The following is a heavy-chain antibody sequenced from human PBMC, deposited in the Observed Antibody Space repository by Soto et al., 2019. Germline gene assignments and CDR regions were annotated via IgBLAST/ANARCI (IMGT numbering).Heavy chain of an antibody. V-gene: IGHV4-59*01. Sequence: SETLSLTCTVSGGSISSYYWSWIRQPPGKGLEWIGYIYYSGSTNYNPSLKSRVTISVDTSKNQFSLKLSSVTAADTAVYYCARVSGYDETDYWGQGTLVTVSS. J-gene: IGHJ4*02. CDR3: ARVSGYDETDY. D-gene: IGHD5-12*01. CDR1: GGSISSYY. CDR2: IYYSGST.